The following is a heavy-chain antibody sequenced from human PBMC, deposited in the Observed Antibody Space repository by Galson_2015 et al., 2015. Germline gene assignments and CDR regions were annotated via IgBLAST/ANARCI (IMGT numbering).Heavy chain of an antibody. CDR2: IYSGGST. CDR1: GFTASSNY. CDR3: ARWDFGWRHDAFDI. Sequence: SLRLSCAASGFTASSNYMSWVRQAPGKGLEWVSVIYSGGSTYYADSVKGRFTISRDNSKNTLYLQMSSLKASDTAMYYCARWDFGWRHDAFDIWGQGTMVTVSS. V-gene: IGHV3-53*01. J-gene: IGHJ3*02. D-gene: IGHD3-10*01.